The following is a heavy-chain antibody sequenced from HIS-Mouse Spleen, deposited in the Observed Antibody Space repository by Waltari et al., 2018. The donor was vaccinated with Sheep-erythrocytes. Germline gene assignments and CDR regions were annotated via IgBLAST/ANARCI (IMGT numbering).Heavy chain of an antibody. Sequence: QLQLQESGPGLVKPSETLSLTCTVSGGSISSSSYYWGWIRQPPGKGLGWIGSIYYSGSTYSNPSLKSRVTISVDTSKNQFSLKLSAVTAADTAVYYCARDVDYWGQGTLVTVSS. CDR3: ARDVDY. J-gene: IGHJ4*02. CDR1: GGSISSSSYY. CDR2: IYYSGST. V-gene: IGHV4-39*07.